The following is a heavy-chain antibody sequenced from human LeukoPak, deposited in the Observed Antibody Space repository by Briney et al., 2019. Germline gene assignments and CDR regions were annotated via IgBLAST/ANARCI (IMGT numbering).Heavy chain of an antibody. CDR1: GFTFSNAW. J-gene: IGHJ3*02. CDR2: IKSKTDGGTT. D-gene: IGHD5-12*01. Sequence: GGSLRLSCAASGFTFSNAWMSWVRQAPGKGLEWVGRIKSKTDGGTTDYAAPVKGRFTISRDDSKNTLYLQMNSLKTEDTAVYYCARDRGGYDSRDAFDIWGQGTMVTVSS. CDR3: ARDRGGYDSRDAFDI. V-gene: IGHV3-15*01.